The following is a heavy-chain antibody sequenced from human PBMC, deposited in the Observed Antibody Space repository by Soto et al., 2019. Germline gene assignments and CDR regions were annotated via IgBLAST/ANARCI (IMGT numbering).Heavy chain of an antibody. J-gene: IGHJ6*02. Sequence: GGSLRLSCAASGFTFSSYAMHWVRQAPGKGLEWVAVISYDGSNKYYADSVKGRFTISRDNAKNSLYLQMNSLRAEDTAVYYCARYIDGYSYYYYGMDVWGQGTTVTVSS. CDR2: ISYDGSNK. D-gene: IGHD4-4*01. CDR1: GFTFSSYA. V-gene: IGHV3-30-3*01. CDR3: ARYIDGYSYYYYGMDV.